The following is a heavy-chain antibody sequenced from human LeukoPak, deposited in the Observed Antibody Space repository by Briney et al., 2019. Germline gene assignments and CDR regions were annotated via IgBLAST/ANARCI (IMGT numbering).Heavy chain of an antibody. CDR3: AKVVVRGGYLDY. CDR2: ISGSGGST. V-gene: IGHV3-23*01. D-gene: IGHD3-10*01. J-gene: IGHJ4*02. Sequence: PGGSLRLSCAASGFIFSNYGMHWVRQAPGKGLEWVSAISGSGGSTYYADSVKGRFTISRDNSKNTLYLQMNSLRAEDTAVYYCAKVVVRGGYLDYWGQGTLVTVSS. CDR1: GFIFSNYG.